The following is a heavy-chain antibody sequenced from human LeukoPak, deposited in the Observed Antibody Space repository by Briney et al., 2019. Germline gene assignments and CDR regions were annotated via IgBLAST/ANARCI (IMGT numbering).Heavy chain of an antibody. CDR3: ARERGSYDFWSGYSGNWFDP. Sequence: ASVKVSCKASGYMFIDYGIGWVRQAPGQGLEWMGWTSAHNGNTNYVQKFQGRVTMTTDTSTSTAYMELRSLRSDDTAVYYCARERGSYDFWSGYSGNWFDPWGQGTLVTVSS. CDR2: TSAHNGNT. V-gene: IGHV1-18*01. CDR1: GYMFIDYG. D-gene: IGHD3-3*01. J-gene: IGHJ5*02.